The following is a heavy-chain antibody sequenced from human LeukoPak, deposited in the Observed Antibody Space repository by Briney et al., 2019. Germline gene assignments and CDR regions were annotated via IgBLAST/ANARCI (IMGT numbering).Heavy chain of an antibody. Sequence: PSETLSLTCTVSGGSISSYYWSWIRQPPGKGLEWIGYIYYSGSTNYNPSLKSRVTISVDTSKNQFSLKLSSVTAADTAVYYCARTFGGVIVIRDWGQGTLVTVSS. D-gene: IGHD3-16*02. J-gene: IGHJ4*02. CDR1: GGSISSYY. CDR2: IYYSGST. V-gene: IGHV4-59*08. CDR3: ARTFGGVIVIRD.